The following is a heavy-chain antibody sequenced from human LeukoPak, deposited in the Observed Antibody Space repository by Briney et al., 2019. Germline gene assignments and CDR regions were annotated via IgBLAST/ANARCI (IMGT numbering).Heavy chain of an antibody. J-gene: IGHJ6*03. D-gene: IGHD4-17*01. CDR2: ISSSSSYI. Sequence: PSETLSLTCTVSGYSISSGYYWGWIRQPPGKGLEWVSSISSSSSYIYYADSVKGRFTISRDNAKNSLYLQMNSLRAEDTAVYYCARGPPLHDYGDYEDYYYYYMDVWGKGTTVTVSS. V-gene: IGHV3-21*01. CDR3: ARGPPLHDYGDYEDYYYYYMDV. CDR1: GYSISSGYY.